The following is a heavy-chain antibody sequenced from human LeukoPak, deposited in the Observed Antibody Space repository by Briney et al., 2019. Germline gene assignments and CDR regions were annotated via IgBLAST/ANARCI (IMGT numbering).Heavy chain of an antibody. CDR2: FDPEDGET. J-gene: IGHJ4*02. CDR1: GYTLTELS. CDR3: ATNSHYSSGWSPPFDY. Sequence: SVKVSCKVSGYTLTELSMHWVRQAPGKGLEWMGGFDPEDGETIYAQKFQGRVTMTEDTSTDTAYMELSSLRSEDTAVYYCATNSHYSSGWSPPFDYWGQGTLVTVSS. D-gene: IGHD6-19*01. V-gene: IGHV1-24*01.